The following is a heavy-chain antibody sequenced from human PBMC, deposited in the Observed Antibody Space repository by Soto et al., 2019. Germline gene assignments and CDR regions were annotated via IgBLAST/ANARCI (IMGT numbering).Heavy chain of an antibody. D-gene: IGHD5-12*01. J-gene: IGHJ4*02. Sequence: QVQLVQSGAEVKKPGSSVKVSCKASGGTFTNYAINWVRQAPGQGLEWMGGIIPIFGTPNYAQKFQGRVTITGDESTSTAYLDLSSLRSEDTAVYYCARPVEMATISRSYLFYWGQGTLVTVSS. CDR3: ARPVEMATISRSYLFY. CDR2: IIPIFGTP. V-gene: IGHV1-69*01. CDR1: GGTFTNYA.